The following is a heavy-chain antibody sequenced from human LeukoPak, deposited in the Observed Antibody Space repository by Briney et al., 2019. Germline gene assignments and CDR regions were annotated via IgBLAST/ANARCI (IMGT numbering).Heavy chain of an antibody. CDR2: IYYSGST. CDR3: ARAPRDYYGSGSPWGTFDY. Sequence: SETLSLTCAVSGGSISSSNWWSWVRQPPGKGLEWIGSIYYSGSTYYNPSLKSRVTISVDTSKNQFSLKLSSVTAADTAVYYCARAPRDYYGSGSPWGTFDYWGQGTLVTVSS. V-gene: IGHV4-4*02. CDR1: GGSISSSNW. J-gene: IGHJ4*02. D-gene: IGHD3-10*01.